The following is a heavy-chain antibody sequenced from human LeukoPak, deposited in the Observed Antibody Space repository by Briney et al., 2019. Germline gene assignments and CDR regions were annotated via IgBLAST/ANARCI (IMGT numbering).Heavy chain of an antibody. CDR2: IYYSGST. CDR1: GGSISSSSYY. CDR3: ARGLRDGYNYTPFDY. D-gene: IGHD5-24*01. V-gene: IGHV4-39*07. Sequence: SETLSLTCTVSGGSISSSSYYWGWIRQPPGKGLEWIVSIYYSGSTYYNPSLKSRVTISVDTSKNQFSLKLSSVTAADTAVYYCARGLRDGYNYTPFDYWGQGTLVTVSS. J-gene: IGHJ4*02.